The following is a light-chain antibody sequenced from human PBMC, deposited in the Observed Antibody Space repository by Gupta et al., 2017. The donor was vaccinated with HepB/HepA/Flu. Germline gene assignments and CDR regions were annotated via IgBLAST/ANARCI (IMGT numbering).Light chain of an antibody. CDR2: RNS. Sequence: QSVLTHPPSPSGTPGQRITISCSASRSNIGSRHVYWFQQLPGTAPKLLIYRNSERPSGVPDRFSGSKSGTTASLAISGLRSEDEADYYCAAWDDSLRAWVFGGGTKLTVL. J-gene: IGLJ3*02. CDR3: AAWDDSLRAWV. V-gene: IGLV1-47*01. CDR1: RSNIGSRH.